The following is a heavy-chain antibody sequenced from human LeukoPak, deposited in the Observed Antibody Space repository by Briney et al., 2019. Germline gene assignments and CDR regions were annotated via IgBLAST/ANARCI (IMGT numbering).Heavy chain of an antibody. CDR2: INPSGGST. CDR3: ARDSAGYWFDP. CDR1: GYTFTSYY. V-gene: IGHV1-46*01. J-gene: IGHJ5*02. Sequence: GASVKVSCKASGYTFTSYYMHWVRQAPGQGLEWMGIINPSGGSTSYTQKFQGRVTMTRDMSTSTVYMELSSLRSEDTAVYYCARDSAGYWFDPWGQGTLVTVSS. D-gene: IGHD6-13*01.